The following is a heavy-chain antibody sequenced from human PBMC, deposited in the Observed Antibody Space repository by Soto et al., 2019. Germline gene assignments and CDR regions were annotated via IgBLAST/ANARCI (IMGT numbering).Heavy chain of an antibody. D-gene: IGHD2-21*02. Sequence: QVQLQQSGPGLVKPSQTLSLTCAISGDSVSSNSAAWNWIRQSPSRGLEWLGRAYYRSQWYYDSAVFVRSRITVIPDTSKTQFSLQLSSVTPEDTAVYFCTKQKGDSRTYNGMDVGGQGTTVIVSS. CDR1: GDSVSSNSAA. J-gene: IGHJ6*02. V-gene: IGHV6-1*01. CDR2: AYYRSQWYY. CDR3: TKQKGDSRTYNGMDV.